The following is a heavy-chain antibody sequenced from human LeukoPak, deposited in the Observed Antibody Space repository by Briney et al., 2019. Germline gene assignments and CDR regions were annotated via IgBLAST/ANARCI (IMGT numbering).Heavy chain of an antibody. CDR1: GFTFSNFW. Sequence: GGSLRLSCAASGFTFSNFWMSWIRQAPGKGLEWVANIKQDGSEKYYVDSVKGRFTISRDNAKNTLYLQMNNLRAEDTAIYYCATDYYVSGSYYRLFYWGQGTLVTVSS. J-gene: IGHJ4*02. V-gene: IGHV3-7*01. CDR2: IKQDGSEK. D-gene: IGHD3-10*01. CDR3: ATDYYVSGSYYRLFY.